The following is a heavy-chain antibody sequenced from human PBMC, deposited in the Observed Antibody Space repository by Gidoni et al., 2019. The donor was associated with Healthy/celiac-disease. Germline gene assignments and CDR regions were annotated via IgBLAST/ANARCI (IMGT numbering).Heavy chain of an antibody. J-gene: IGHJ3*02. CDR3: ARYWINYIDAFDI. CDR2: IYYSGST. CDR1: GCSISSSSYY. Sequence: QLHLQESGPGLVKPSETLSLTCTVSGCSISSSSYYWGWIRQPPGKGLEWIGSIYYSGSTYYNPSIKSRVTISVDTSKNQFSLKLSSVTAADTAVYYCARYWINYIDAFDIWGQGTMVTVSS. D-gene: IGHD1-1*01. V-gene: IGHV4-39*01.